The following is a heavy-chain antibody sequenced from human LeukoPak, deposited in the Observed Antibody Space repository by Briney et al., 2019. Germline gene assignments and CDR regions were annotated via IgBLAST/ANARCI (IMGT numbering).Heavy chain of an antibody. V-gene: IGHV4-59*01. CDR1: GGSISSYY. CDR3: ATRPWFGELLYGPVAEYFQH. D-gene: IGHD3-10*01. CDR2: IYYSGST. Sequence: SETLSLTCTVSGGSISSYYWSWIRQPPGEGLEWIGYIYYSGSTNYNPSLKSRVTISVDTSKNQFSLKLSSVTAADTAVYYCATRPWFGELLYGPVAEYFQHWGQGTLVTVSS. J-gene: IGHJ1*01.